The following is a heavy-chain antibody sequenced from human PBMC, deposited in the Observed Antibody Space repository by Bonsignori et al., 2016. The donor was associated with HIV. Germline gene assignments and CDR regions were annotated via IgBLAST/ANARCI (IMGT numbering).Heavy chain of an antibody. CDR3: ARGPYYFDDSGYFY. V-gene: IGHV4-34*01. CDR2: INYSGDT. J-gene: IGHJ4*02. Sequence: RQAPGKGLEWIGDINYSGDTSYNPSLTSRVTISVDTSKNQFSLRLTSVTAADTAVYYCARGPYYFDDSGYFYWGRGTRVTVSS. D-gene: IGHD3-22*01.